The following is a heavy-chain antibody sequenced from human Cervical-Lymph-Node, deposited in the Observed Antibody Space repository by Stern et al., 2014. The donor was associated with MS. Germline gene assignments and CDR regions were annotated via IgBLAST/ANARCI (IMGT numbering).Heavy chain of an antibody. CDR3: ARYSRGWSGENDY. J-gene: IGHJ4*02. CDR2: INTDTGEP. D-gene: IGHD6-19*01. Sequence: QVQLVQSGSEFKKPGASVKVSCKASGYTFTDYAMNWVRQAPGQGLEWMGWINTDTGEPTYAEGLTGRFVFSLDTSVSTAYLQISSLKADDSGMYYCARYSRGWSGENDYWGQGTLVTVSS. CDR1: GYTFTDYA. V-gene: IGHV7-4-1*02.